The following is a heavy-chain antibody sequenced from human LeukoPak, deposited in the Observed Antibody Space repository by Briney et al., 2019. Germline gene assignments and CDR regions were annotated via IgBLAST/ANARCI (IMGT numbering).Heavy chain of an antibody. D-gene: IGHD4-17*01. CDR2: ISSSSSYI. CDR1: GFTFSSYS. J-gene: IGHJ4*02. CDR3: AREVGDGHYALGFDY. V-gene: IGHV3-21*01. Sequence: GRSLRLSCAASGFTFSSYSMNWVRQAPGKGLEWVSSISSSSSYIYYADSVKGRFTISRDNAKNSLYLQMNSLRAEDTAVYYCAREVGDGHYALGFDYWGQGTLVTVSS.